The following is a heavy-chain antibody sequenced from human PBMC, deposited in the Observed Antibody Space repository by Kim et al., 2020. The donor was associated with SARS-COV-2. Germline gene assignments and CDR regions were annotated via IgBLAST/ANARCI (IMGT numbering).Heavy chain of an antibody. Sequence: SETLSLTCAVYGGSFSGYYWSWIRQPPGKGLEWIGEINHSGSTNYNPSLKSRVTISVDTSKNHFSLKLSSVTAADTAVYYCASGIAAASYYFDYWGQGTLVTVSS. J-gene: IGHJ4*02. V-gene: IGHV4-34*01. CDR2: INHSGST. CDR1: GGSFSGYY. CDR3: ASGIAAASYYFDY. D-gene: IGHD6-13*01.